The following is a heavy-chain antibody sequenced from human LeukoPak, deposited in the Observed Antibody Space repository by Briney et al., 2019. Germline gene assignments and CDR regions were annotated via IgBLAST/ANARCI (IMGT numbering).Heavy chain of an antibody. J-gene: IGHJ6*02. CDR3: ARLVVVPAAIHRNEYYYYGMDV. CDR1: GGSISSYY. V-gene: IGHV4-59*01. D-gene: IGHD2-2*02. CDR2: IYYSGST. Sequence: SETLSLTCTVSGGSISSYYWSWIRQPPGKGLEWIGYIYYSGSTNYNPSLKSRVTISVDTSKNQFSLKLSSVTAADTAVYYCARLVVVPAAIHRNEYYYYGMDVWGQGTTVTVSS.